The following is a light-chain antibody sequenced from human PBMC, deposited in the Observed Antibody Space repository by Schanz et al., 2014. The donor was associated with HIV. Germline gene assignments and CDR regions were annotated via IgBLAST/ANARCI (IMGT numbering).Light chain of an antibody. CDR1: SSDIGAFDY. CDR2: GVS. V-gene: IGLV2-14*03. J-gene: IGLJ2*01. Sequence: QSALTQPASVSGSPGQSITISCSGTSSDIGAFDYVSWYQQYPGKAPKLIVYGVSDRPSGLSYRFSGSKSGNTASLAISDLQAADEADYYCSSYAGSNSVIFGGGTKLTVL. CDR3: SSYAGSNSVI.